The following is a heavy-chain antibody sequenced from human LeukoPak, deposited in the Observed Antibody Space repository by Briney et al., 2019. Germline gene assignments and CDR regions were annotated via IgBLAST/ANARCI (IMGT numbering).Heavy chain of an antibody. CDR1: GFTFSSHW. J-gene: IGHJ4*02. V-gene: IGHV3-74*01. Sequence: GGSLRLSCAASGFTFSSHWMHWVRQAPEKGLVWVTRIKSDGSSTNYADSVKGRFTISRDNAKNTLYLQMNSLRAEDTSVYYCVRDGRGDYPKFDYWGQGTLVTVSS. D-gene: IGHD4-17*01. CDR3: VRDGRGDYPKFDY. CDR2: IKSDGSST.